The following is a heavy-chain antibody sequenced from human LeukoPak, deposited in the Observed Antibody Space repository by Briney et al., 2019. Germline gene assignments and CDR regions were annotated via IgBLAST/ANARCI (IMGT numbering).Heavy chain of an antibody. V-gene: IGHV5-10-1*01. CDR1: GHGLSTHY. J-gene: IGHJ4*02. D-gene: IGHD3-16*01. CDR3: ARRPGGVLADTDFFES. Sequence: GESLKISCQDSGHGLSTHYINWVRQMPGKGLEWMGRIDPSDSYTNYNPSFQGHVTFIADKSTNTAYLQWTSLKASDTAIYYCARRPGGVLADTDFFESWGQGTLVTVSS. CDR2: IDPSDSYT.